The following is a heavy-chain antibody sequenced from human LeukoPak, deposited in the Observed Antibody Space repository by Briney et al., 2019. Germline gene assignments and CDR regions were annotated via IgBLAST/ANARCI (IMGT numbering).Heavy chain of an antibody. CDR3: ARLDHDYGGTYDY. Sequence: GGSLRLSCAASGFTFSSYAMHWVRQAPGKGLEWVAVISYDGSNKYYADSVKGRFTISRDNSKNTLYLQMNSLRAEDTAVYYCARLDHDYGGTYDYWGQGTLVTVSS. J-gene: IGHJ4*02. D-gene: IGHD4-23*01. CDR2: ISYDGSNK. V-gene: IGHV3-30*14. CDR1: GFTFSSYA.